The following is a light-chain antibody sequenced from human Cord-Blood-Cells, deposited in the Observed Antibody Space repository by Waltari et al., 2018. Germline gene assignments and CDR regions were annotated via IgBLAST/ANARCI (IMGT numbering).Light chain of an antibody. CDR1: QSLLHSNGYNY. CDR3: MQALQTPLT. CDR2: LGS. Sequence: DIVMTQSPLSLPVTPGEPASISCRSSQSLLHSNGYNYLDWYLQKPGQSPQLLIYLGSNRASGVPDRFSGSGSGTDVTLKISRVEAEDVGVYCCMQALQTPLTFGGGTNVEIK. V-gene: IGKV2-28*01. J-gene: IGKJ4*01.